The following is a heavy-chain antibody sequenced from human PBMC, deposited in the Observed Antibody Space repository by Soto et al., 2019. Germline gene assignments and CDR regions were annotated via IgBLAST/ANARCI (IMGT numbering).Heavy chain of an antibody. Sequence: SETLSLTCPVSGGSISSGDYYWSWIRQPPGKGLEWIGYIYYSGSTYYNPSLKSRVTISVDTSKNQFSLKLSSVTAADTAVYYCAREPYGEHHHYYYGMDVWGQGTTVTIS. V-gene: IGHV4-30-4*01. CDR1: GGSISSGDYY. CDR3: AREPYGEHHHYYYGMDV. CDR2: IYYSGST. D-gene: IGHD4-17*01. J-gene: IGHJ6*02.